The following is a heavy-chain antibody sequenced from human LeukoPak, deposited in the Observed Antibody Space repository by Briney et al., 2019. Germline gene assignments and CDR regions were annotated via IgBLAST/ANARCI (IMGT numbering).Heavy chain of an antibody. CDR2: IYYSGGT. D-gene: IGHD3-3*01. V-gene: IGHV4-59*12. J-gene: IGHJ3*02. Sequence: PSETLSLTCTVSGGSISSDYWSWIRQPPGKGLEWIGYIYYSGGTNYNPSLKSRVTISVDTSKNQFSLKLSSVTAADTAVYYCARDTYYDFWSGFLDIWGQGTMVTVSS. CDR1: GGSISSDY. CDR3: ARDTYYDFWSGFLDI.